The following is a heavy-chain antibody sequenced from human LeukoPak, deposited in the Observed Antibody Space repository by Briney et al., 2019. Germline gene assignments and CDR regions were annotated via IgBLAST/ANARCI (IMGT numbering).Heavy chain of an antibody. D-gene: IGHD6-19*01. J-gene: IGHJ4*02. CDR1: SGSISSYY. CDR3: ARDPSYVSGYYDY. Sequence: SETLSLTCTVSSGSISSYYWSWIRQPAGKGLEWIGRIYSSGSTNYNPSLKSRVTVSVDTSKNQISLELTSVTAADTAVYYCARDPSYVSGYYDYWGQGTPVTVSS. V-gene: IGHV4-4*07. CDR2: IYSSGST.